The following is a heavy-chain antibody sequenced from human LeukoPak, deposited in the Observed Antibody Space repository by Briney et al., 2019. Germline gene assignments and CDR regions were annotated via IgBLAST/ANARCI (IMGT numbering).Heavy chain of an antibody. Sequence: GGSLRLSCAASGFTFTIFGLNWVRQAPGKGPEWVSYIDARSGITYYADSVQGRFTISRDDARESVFLQMDGLRVDDTAVYYCARVGRDSGSLGYGMDVWGLGTTVTVSS. J-gene: IGHJ6*02. V-gene: IGHV3-48*01. CDR3: ARVGRDSGSLGYGMDV. D-gene: IGHD3-10*01. CDR2: IDARSGIT. CDR1: GFTFTIFG.